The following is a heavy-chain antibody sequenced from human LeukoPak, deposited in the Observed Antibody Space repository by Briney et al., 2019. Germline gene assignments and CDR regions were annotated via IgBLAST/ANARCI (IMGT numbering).Heavy chain of an antibody. Sequence: ASVKVSCKASGGTFSSYAISWVRQAPGQGLEWMGGIIPIFGTANYAQKFQGRVTITTDESTSTAYMELSSLRSEDTAVYYCARASLSAGNSDYWGQGTLVTVSS. CDR2: IIPIFGTA. J-gene: IGHJ4*02. CDR3: ARASLSAGNSDY. V-gene: IGHV1-69*05. CDR1: GGTFSSYA. D-gene: IGHD6-13*01.